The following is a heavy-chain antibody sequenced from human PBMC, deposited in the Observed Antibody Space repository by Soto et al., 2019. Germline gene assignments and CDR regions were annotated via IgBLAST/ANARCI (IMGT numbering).Heavy chain of an antibody. J-gene: IGHJ4*02. CDR2: IGGSGGNR. D-gene: IGHD4-4*01. CDR3: ARVASDYINSVDN. CDR1: GFTFNAYA. Sequence: EVQLLESGGGLVQPGGSLRLSCAASGFTFNAYAMTWVRQAPGKGLEWVSAIGGSGGNRYYADSVRGRFTISRDNSKDTVDLPMSSLRVEDTAVYYCARVASDYINSVDNWGQGILVTVSS. V-gene: IGHV3-23*01.